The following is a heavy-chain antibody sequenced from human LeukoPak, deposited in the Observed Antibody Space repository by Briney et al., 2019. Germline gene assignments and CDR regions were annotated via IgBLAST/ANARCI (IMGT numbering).Heavy chain of an antibody. CDR1: GFTFGSYG. J-gene: IGHJ4*02. CDR3: AKIVMYSSSAFENIGIDY. Sequence: GGSLRLSCAASGFTFGSYGMHWVRQAPGKGLEWVAVISYDGSNKYYADSVKGRFTISRDNSKNTLYLQMNSLRAEDTAVYYCAKIVMYSSSAFENIGIDYWGQGTLVTVSS. D-gene: IGHD6-13*01. CDR2: ISYDGSNK. V-gene: IGHV3-30*18.